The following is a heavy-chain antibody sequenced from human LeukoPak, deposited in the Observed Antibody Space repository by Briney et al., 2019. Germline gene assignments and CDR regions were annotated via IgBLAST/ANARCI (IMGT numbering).Heavy chain of an antibody. CDR2: ISYDGSNK. CDR3: ASEGDY. V-gene: IGHV3-30*04. CDR1: GFTFSAYA. J-gene: IGHJ4*02. Sequence: GGSLRLSCAASGFTFSAYAMHWVRQAPGKGLEWVAVISYDGSNKSYADSVKGRFTISRDNSKNTLYLQMNSLRAEDTAVYYCASEGDYWGQGTLVTVSS.